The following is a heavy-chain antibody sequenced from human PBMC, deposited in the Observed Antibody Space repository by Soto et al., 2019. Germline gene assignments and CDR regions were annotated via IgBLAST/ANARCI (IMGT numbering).Heavy chain of an antibody. V-gene: IGHV4-59*01. Sequence: SETLSLTCTVSGGSISHYYWSWIRQSPGKGLEGMGYAYYSGSTDYNPSLKSRVTMSVDTSKNQVSLKLNSVTTADTAVYYCARDRSTYGGGGTGEVKENWFDPWGPGTLVTVSS. D-gene: IGHD2-8*01. CDR1: GGSISHYY. CDR3: ARDRSTYGGGGTGEVKENWFDP. CDR2: AYYSGST. J-gene: IGHJ5*02.